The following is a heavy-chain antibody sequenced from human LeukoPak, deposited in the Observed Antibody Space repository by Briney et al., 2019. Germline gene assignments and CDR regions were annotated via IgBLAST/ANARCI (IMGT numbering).Heavy chain of an antibody. CDR2: ISSRGTTI. Sequence: GGSLRLSCAASGFTFSSYEMNWVRQAPGKGLEWVSYISSRGTTIYYADSVKGRFTISRDNSKNTLYLQMNSLRAEDTAVYYCARGGYKYGYDYWGQGTLVTVSS. V-gene: IGHV3-48*03. CDR1: GFTFSSYE. D-gene: IGHD5-18*01. J-gene: IGHJ4*02. CDR3: ARGGYKYGYDY.